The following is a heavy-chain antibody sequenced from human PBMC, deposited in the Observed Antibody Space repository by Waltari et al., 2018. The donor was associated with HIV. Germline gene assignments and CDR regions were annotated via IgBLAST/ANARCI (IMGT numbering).Heavy chain of an antibody. Sequence: QVQLQESGPGLVKPSDTLSLTCAVSHFSISSGHDWGWIRQSPGKGLEWIGSVFHSGSTFYKPSFRSRVSISVDTSKNQFSLKLTSVTAADTAVYYCARQPAPDSTWFQIYFDYWGQGTVVTVSS. V-gene: IGHV4-38-2*01. CDR1: HFSISSGHD. CDR2: VFHSGST. D-gene: IGHD6-13*01. CDR3: ARQPAPDSTWFQIYFDY. J-gene: IGHJ4*02.